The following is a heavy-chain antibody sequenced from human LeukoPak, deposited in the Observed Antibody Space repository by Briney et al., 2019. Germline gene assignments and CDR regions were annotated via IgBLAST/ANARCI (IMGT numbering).Heavy chain of an antibody. J-gene: IGHJ3*02. CDR1: GFTFSSYS. CDR2: ISSSSSTI. CDR3: ARDSGRGNRGSVGAFDI. Sequence: GGSLRLSCAASGFTFSSYSMNWVRQAPGKGLEWVSYISSSSSTIYYADSVKGRFTISRDNAKNSLYLQMNSLRAEDTAVYYCARDSGRGNRGSVGAFDIWGQGTMVTVSS. D-gene: IGHD3-10*01. V-gene: IGHV3-48*01.